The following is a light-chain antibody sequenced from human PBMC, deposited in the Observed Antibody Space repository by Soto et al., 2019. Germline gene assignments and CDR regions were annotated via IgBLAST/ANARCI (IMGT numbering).Light chain of an antibody. J-gene: IGKJ5*01. CDR1: QGISSY. V-gene: IGKV1-9*01. Sequence: DIQLTQSPSFLSASVGDRVTITCRASQGISSYLAWYQQKPGKAPKLLIYAASTLQSGVPSRFSGSGSGTEFPLTISSLQPEDFATYYCKQLNSYPFTFGQGTRLEIK. CDR3: KQLNSYPFT. CDR2: AAS.